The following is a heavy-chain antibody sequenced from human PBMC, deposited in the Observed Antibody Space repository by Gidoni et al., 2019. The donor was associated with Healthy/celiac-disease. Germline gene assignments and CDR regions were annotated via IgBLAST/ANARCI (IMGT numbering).Heavy chain of an antibody. D-gene: IGHD4-17*01. J-gene: IGHJ3*02. Sequence: EVQRVQSGAAGQKPGEALTISWKGAGSSFTSYWISWVRQMHGKGLEWMGRIDPSDSYTNYSPSFQGHVTISADKSISTAYLQWSSLKASDTAMYYCARSLDYAAFDIWGQGTMVTVSS. CDR2: IDPSDSYT. V-gene: IGHV5-10-1*03. CDR3: ARSLDYAAFDI. CDR1: GSSFTSYW.